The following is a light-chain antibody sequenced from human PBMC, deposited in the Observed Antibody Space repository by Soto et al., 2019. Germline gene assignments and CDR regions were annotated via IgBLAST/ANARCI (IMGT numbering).Light chain of an antibody. CDR1: RSNIGTNT. CDR2: SNN. Sequence: QSVLTQPPSASGTAGQRVTISCSGSRSNIGTNTVHWYQQLPRTAPKLLIHSNNQRPSGVPDRFSGSKSGTSASLAIRGLQSEDEADYYCAVWDDSLNGWVFGGGTKLTVL. CDR3: AVWDDSLNGWV. V-gene: IGLV1-44*01. J-gene: IGLJ3*02.